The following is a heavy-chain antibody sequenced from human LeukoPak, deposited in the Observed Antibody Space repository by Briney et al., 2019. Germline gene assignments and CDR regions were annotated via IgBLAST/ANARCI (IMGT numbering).Heavy chain of an antibody. V-gene: IGHV4-4*07. CDR3: AKDPQGIAAAGPNWLDP. D-gene: IGHD6-13*01. J-gene: IGHJ5*02. CDR2: IYTSGST. Sequence: SVTLSLTCTGAGGSINSYYWSWIRQPAGKGLEWLGRIYTSGSTSYNPSLKSRLTISVDKSMNQSSLKLTSVTAADTAVYYCAKDPQGIAAAGPNWLDPWGQGTLVTVSS. CDR1: GGSINSYY.